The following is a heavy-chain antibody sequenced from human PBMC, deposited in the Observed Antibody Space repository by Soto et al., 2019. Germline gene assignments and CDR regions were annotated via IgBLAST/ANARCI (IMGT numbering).Heavy chain of an antibody. CDR3: ARGGITIFGVVIIDWYFDL. J-gene: IGHJ2*01. CDR2: FYYSGST. Sequence: QVQLQESGPGLVKPSQTLSLTCTFSGGSISSGGYYWSWIRQHPGNGLEWIGYFYYSGSTYYNPSLKSRVTISVDTSKNQFSLKLSSVTAADTAVYYCARGGITIFGVVIIDWYFDLWGRGTLVTVSS. D-gene: IGHD3-3*01. CDR1: GGSISSGGYY. V-gene: IGHV4-31*03.